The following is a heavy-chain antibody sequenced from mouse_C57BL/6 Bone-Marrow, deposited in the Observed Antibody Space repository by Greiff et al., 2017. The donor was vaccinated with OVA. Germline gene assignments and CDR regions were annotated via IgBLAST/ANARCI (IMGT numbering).Heavy chain of an antibody. D-gene: IGHD1-1*01. CDR1: GYTFTDYN. J-gene: IGHJ1*03. CDR2: INPNNGGT. CDR3: ARSGYYGRWYFDV. Sequence: EVKLEESGPELVKPGASVKIPCKASGYTFTDYNMDWVKQSHGKSLEWIGDINPNNGGTIYNQKFKGKATLTVDKASSTTYMELRSLTSEDTAVYYCARSGYYGRWYFDVWGTGTTVTVSS. V-gene: IGHV1-18*01.